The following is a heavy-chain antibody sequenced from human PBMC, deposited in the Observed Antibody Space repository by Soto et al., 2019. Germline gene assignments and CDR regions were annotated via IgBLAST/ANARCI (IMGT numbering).Heavy chain of an antibody. Sequence: SETLSLTCTVSGDSLSSSNWWSWVRQPPGKGLEWIGEIYYSGTTSYNPSLRSRVTISLDTSKNQFSLKLMSVTAADTAVYYCARVPVVAASYYGVDVWGQGTTVTVSS. V-gene: IGHV4-4*02. D-gene: IGHD2-15*01. CDR3: ARVPVVAASYYGVDV. J-gene: IGHJ6*02. CDR1: GDSLSSSNW. CDR2: IYYSGTT.